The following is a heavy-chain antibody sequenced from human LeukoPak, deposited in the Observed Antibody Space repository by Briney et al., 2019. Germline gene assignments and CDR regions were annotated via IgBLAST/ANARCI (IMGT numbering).Heavy chain of an antibody. CDR2: ISSSSSYI. Sequence: PGGSLRLSCAASGFTFSSYSMNWVRQAPGKELEWVSSISSSSSYIYYADSVKGRFTISRDNAKNSLYLQMNSLRAEDTALYYCATSLYKWRGYSGNDHDYWGQGTLVHVSS. D-gene: IGHD5-12*01. J-gene: IGHJ4*02. CDR3: ATSLYKWRGYSGNDHDY. CDR1: GFTFSSYS. V-gene: IGHV3-21*01.